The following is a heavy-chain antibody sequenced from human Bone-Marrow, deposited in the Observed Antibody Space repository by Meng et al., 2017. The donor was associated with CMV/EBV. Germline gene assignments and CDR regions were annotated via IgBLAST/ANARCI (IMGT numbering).Heavy chain of an antibody. Sequence: GGSLRLSFAASGCTFSSYGMHWVRQSPGKGLEWVAFIRYDGSNKYYADSVKGRFTISRDNSKTTLYLQMNSLRAEDTAVYYCAKGKFSPDHLLLDDAFDIWGQGTMVTVSS. CDR3: AKGKFSPDHLLLDDAFDI. CDR2: IRYDGSNK. CDR1: GCTFSSYG. V-gene: IGHV3-30*02. D-gene: IGHD2-2*01. J-gene: IGHJ3*02.